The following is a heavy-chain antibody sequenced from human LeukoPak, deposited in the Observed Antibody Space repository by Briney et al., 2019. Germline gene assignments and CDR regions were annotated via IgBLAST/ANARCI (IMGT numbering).Heavy chain of an antibody. D-gene: IGHD3-9*01. V-gene: IGHV1-8*01. CDR1: GYTFTSYA. Sequence: ASVKVSCKASGYTFTSYAINWVRQATGQGLEWMGWMNPNSGNRGYAQKFQGRVTMTRNTSISTAYMELSSLRSEDTAVYYCARYILTGYYPYYYYYMDVWGKGTTVTVSS. CDR2: MNPNSGNR. CDR3: ARYILTGYYPYYYYYMDV. J-gene: IGHJ6*03.